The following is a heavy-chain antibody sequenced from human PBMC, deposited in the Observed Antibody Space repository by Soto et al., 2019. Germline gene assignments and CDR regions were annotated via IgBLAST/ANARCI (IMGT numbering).Heavy chain of an antibody. V-gene: IGHV3-48*01. CDR1: GFTFSSYS. J-gene: IGHJ4*02. CDR3: ARAPDYDILTGPDY. D-gene: IGHD3-9*01. CDR2: ISSSSSTI. Sequence: GGSLRLSCAASGFTFSSYSMNWVRQAPGKGLEWVSYISSSSSTIYYADSVKGRFTISRDNAKNSLYLQMNSLRAEDTAVYYCARAPDYDILTGPDYWGQGTLVTVSS.